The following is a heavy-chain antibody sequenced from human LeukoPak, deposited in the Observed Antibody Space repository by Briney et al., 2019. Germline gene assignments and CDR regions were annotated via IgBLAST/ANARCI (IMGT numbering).Heavy chain of an antibody. J-gene: IGHJ4*02. Sequence: GESLQISCKGSGYSFTSYWIGWVRQMPGKGLEWMGIIYPGDSDTRYSPSFQGQVTISADKSISTAYLQWSSLKASDTAMYYCARWEGYCSSTSCSNRGFDYWGQGTLVTVSS. V-gene: IGHV5-51*01. D-gene: IGHD2-2*01. CDR3: ARWEGYCSSTSCSNRGFDY. CDR1: GYSFTSYW. CDR2: IYPGDSDT.